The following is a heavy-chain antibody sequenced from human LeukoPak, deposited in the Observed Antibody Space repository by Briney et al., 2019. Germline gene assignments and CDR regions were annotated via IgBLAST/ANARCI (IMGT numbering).Heavy chain of an antibody. CDR1: GFTFRSYG. V-gene: IGHV3-30*18. J-gene: IGHJ4*02. CDR3: AKRPPYYDILTGYPPPFDY. Sequence: GGSLRLSCAASGFTFRSYGMHWVRQAPGKGLEWVAVISYDGSNKYYADSVKGRFTISRDNSKNTLYLQMNSLRAEDTAVYYCAKRPPYYDILTGYPPPFDYWGQGTLVTVSS. D-gene: IGHD3-9*01. CDR2: ISYDGSNK.